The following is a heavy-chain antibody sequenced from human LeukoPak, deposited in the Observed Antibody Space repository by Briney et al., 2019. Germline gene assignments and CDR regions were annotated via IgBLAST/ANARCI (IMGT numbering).Heavy chain of an antibody. D-gene: IGHD5-12*01. CDR2: MNPNSGKT. CDR1: GYTFTSYD. Sequence: ASVTVSCKASGYTFTSYDINWLRQASGQGLEWMGWMNPNSGKTAYAQKFQGRCTMTWDTSISTAYMELSSLRSEDTAVYYCAREYRHQPDWGQGTLVTVSS. J-gene: IGHJ4*02. CDR3: AREYRHQPD. V-gene: IGHV1-8*01.